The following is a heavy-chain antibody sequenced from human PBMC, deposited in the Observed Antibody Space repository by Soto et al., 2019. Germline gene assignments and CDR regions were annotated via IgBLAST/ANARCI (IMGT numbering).Heavy chain of an antibody. CDR2: IYYSGST. CDR1: GGSISPYY. V-gene: IGHV4-59*01. CDR3: ARLSSAWQDNWFDP. J-gene: IGHJ5*02. Sequence: PSETLSLTCTVSGGSISPYYWSWIRQPPGQRLEWIAYIYYSGSTSYNPSLKSRLTISVDTSKNQFSVRLSSVTAADTAMYYCARLSSAWQDNWFDPWGQGTLVPVSS. D-gene: IGHD6-19*01.